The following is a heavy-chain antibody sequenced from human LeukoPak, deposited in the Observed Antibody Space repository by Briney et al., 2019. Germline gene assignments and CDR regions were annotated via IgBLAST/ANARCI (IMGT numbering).Heavy chain of an antibody. J-gene: IGHJ6*02. CDR2: MNPNSGNT. CDR3: ARAEYYDFWSGYSDRYYYYGMDV. D-gene: IGHD3-3*01. Sequence: ASVKVSCKASGYTFTSYDINWVRQATGHGLEWMGWMNPNSGNTGYAQKFQGRVTMTRNTSISTAYMEPSSLRSEDTAVYYCARAEYYDFWSGYSDRYYYYGMDVWGQGTTVTVSS. V-gene: IGHV1-8*01. CDR1: GYTFTSYD.